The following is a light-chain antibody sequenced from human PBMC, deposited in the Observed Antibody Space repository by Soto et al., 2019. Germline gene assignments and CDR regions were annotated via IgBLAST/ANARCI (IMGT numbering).Light chain of an antibody. CDR3: SSYTSSSTLV. V-gene: IGLV2-14*01. Sequence: QSVLTQPAFVSGSPGQSITISCTGTSTDVGGYNFVSWYQQHPGKVPKLMIYDVTNRPSGVSNHFSGSKSGNTASLTISGLQAEDEADYYCSSYTSSSTLVFGTGTKLTVL. CDR1: STDVGGYNF. J-gene: IGLJ1*01. CDR2: DVT.